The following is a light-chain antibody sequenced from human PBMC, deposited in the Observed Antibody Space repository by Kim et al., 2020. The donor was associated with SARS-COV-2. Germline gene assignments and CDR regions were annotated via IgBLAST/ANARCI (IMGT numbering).Light chain of an antibody. Sequence: SPGETATLSCRAGQSVTSNFLAWYQQKPGQAPRLLIYGASNRATGTPDRFSGSGSGTDFTLTISRLEPEDFAVYYCQQYGDSPMSTFGQGTKLEI. J-gene: IGKJ2*01. CDR3: QQYGDSPMST. CDR2: GAS. CDR1: QSVTSNF. V-gene: IGKV3-20*01.